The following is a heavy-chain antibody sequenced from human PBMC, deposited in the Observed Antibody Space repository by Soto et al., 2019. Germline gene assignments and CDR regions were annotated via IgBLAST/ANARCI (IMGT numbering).Heavy chain of an antibody. D-gene: IGHD3-9*01. CDR1: GFTFSSYD. CDR2: IGTAGDT. V-gene: IGHV3-13*01. CDR3: ARVYVVPYFDRNRRYYYYYGMDV. J-gene: IGHJ6*02. Sequence: PGGSLRLSCAASGFTFSSYDMHWVRQATGKGLEWVSAIGTAGDTYYPGSVKGRFTISRENAKNSLYLQMNSLRAEDTAVYYCARVYVVPYFDRNRRYYYYYGMDVWGQGTTVTVSS.